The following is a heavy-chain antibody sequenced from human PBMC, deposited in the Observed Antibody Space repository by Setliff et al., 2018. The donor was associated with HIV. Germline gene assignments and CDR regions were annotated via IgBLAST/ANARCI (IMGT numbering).Heavy chain of an antibody. Sequence: GESLKISCKSSGYTFTSYTMHWVRQAPGQRLEWMGRINAGNGNTKYSQKFQGRVTITRDTSATTAYMELSSLRSEDTAVYYCARDHRPNYYDNSGSPGYWGQGTLVTVSS. J-gene: IGHJ4*02. CDR1: GYTFTSYT. CDR2: INAGNGNT. D-gene: IGHD3-22*01. V-gene: IGHV1-3*01. CDR3: ARDHRPNYYDNSGSPGY.